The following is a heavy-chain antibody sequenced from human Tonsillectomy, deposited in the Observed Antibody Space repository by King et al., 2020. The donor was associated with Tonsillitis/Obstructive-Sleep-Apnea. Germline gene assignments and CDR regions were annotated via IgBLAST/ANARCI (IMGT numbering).Heavy chain of an antibody. CDR1: GFTFSNAW. CDR3: TTSSDDSSGYYTGDWFDP. CDR2: IKSKTDGGTT. J-gene: IGHJ5*02. V-gene: IGHV3-15*07. Sequence: VQLVESGGGLVKPGGSLRLSCAASGFTFSNAWMNWVRQAPGKGLEWVGRIKSKTDGGTTDYAAPVKGRFTISRDDSKNTLYLQMNSLKTEDTAVYYCTTSSDDSSGYYTGDWFDPWGQGTLDTVSS. D-gene: IGHD3-22*01.